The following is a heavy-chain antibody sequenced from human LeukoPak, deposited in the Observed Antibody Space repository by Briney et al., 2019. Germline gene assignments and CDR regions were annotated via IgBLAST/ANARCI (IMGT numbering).Heavy chain of an antibody. CDR1: GYSFSNYW. CDR3: ATGYCSSTSCWYYFDY. CDR2: IYPGDSDT. J-gene: IGHJ4*02. V-gene: IGHV5-51*01. D-gene: IGHD2-2*01. Sequence: GESLKISCKGSGYSFSNYWIGWVRQMPGKGLEWMGIIYPGDSDTRYSPSFQGQVTISADKSISTAYLQWSSLKASDTAMYYCATGYCSSTSCWYYFDYWGQGTLVTVSS.